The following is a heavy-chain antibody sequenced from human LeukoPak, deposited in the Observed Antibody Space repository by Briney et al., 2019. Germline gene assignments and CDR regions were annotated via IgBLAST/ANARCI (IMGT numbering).Heavy chain of an antibody. D-gene: IGHD6-19*01. Sequence: PGGSLRLSCSASGFTFSKYWMLWVRQAPGKGLESVSRINTDGTVTTYADSVKGRFTGYRDNADNAMFLQMNSVRDEDTAVYYCATKQWLAPPPDSWGQGTPVTVSS. CDR1: GFTFSKYW. CDR3: ATKQWLAPPPDS. CDR2: INTDGTVT. J-gene: IGHJ4*02. V-gene: IGHV3-74*01.